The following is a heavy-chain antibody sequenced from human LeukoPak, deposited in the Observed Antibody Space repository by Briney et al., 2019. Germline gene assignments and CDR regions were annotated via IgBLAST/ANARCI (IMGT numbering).Heavy chain of an antibody. Sequence: GESLTISCKGSGYSFTSCWIGGVRQMPGEGVEGVGIIYRGDYNTRYSPSFQDQVTISGDKSISTVYLQWSSLKASDTAMYYCAASPGIAVAPWDFQHWGQGTLVTVSS. CDR3: AASPGIAVAPWDFQH. J-gene: IGHJ1*01. CDR2: IYRGDYNT. CDR1: GYSFTSCW. D-gene: IGHD6-19*01. V-gene: IGHV5-51*01.